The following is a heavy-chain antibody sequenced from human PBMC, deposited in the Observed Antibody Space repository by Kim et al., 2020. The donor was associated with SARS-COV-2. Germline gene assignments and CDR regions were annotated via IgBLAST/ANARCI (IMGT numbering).Heavy chain of an antibody. D-gene: IGHD2-21*02. V-gene: IGHV3-30*04. CDR3: APSEYCGGDCTQYFQY. CDR1: GFTFRNYD. Sequence: GGSLRLSFAAAGFTFRNYDMHWVRQAPGKGLEWVSVISYDGTKKYYADSVKGRFIISRDNSNDTLYLQMSSLRGEDTAVYYCAPSEYCGGDCTQYFQYWGQGTLVTVSS. CDR2: ISYDGTKK. J-gene: IGHJ1*01.